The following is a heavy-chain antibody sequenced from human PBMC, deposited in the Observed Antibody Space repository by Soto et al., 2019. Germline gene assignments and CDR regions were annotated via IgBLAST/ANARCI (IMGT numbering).Heavy chain of an antibody. J-gene: IGHJ4*02. CDR2: IYYSGST. Sequence: SETLSLTCTVSGGSISGSSYYWGWIRQPPGKGLEWIWNIYYSGSTYYNPSLKSRVTISVDTSKNQFSLKLSSVTAADTAVYYCMLGSGWKDFDYWGQGTLVTVSS. CDR1: GGSISGSSYY. CDR3: MLGSGWKDFDY. V-gene: IGHV4-39*01. D-gene: IGHD3-22*01.